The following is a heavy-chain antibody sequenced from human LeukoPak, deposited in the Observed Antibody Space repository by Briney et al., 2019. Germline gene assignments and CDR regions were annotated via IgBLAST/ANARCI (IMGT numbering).Heavy chain of an antibody. CDR1: GFTVITND. CDR2: LYSDGNT. CDR3: ARGVEALAANTLAY. J-gene: IGHJ4*02. D-gene: IGHD6-19*01. Sequence: GGSLRLSCAASGFTVITNDMTWVRQAPGKGLEWVSVLYSDGNTKYADSVQGRFTISRDNSKNTLYLEMNSLSPDDTAVYYCARGVEALAANTLAYWGQVTLVTVSS. V-gene: IGHV3-53*01.